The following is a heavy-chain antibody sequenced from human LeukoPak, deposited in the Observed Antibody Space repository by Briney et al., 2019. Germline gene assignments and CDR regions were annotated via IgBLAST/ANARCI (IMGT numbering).Heavy chain of an antibody. Sequence: GRSLRLSCAASGFTFSSYWMRWVRLAPGKGLVLVSRIDSDGSSTSYADSVKGRFTISRDNAKNTLYLQMNSLRAEDTAVYYCASPGGNYALLGFGYWGQGTLVTVSS. V-gene: IGHV3-74*01. D-gene: IGHD4-11*01. CDR3: ASPGGNYALLGFGY. CDR2: IDSDGSST. CDR1: GFTFSSYW. J-gene: IGHJ4*02.